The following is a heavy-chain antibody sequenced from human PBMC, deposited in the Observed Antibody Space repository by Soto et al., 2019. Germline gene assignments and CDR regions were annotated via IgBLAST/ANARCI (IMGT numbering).Heavy chain of an antibody. J-gene: IGHJ4*02. Sequence: GGSLRLSCAASGFTFSSHGMHWVRQAPGKGLEWVAVIWYDGTKQYYADSVKGRFTISRDDSKNSVYLQMNSLRAEDTAVYYCARDRRDGDTLWGQGVVVTVSS. CDR3: ARDRRDGDTL. CDR2: IWYDGTKQ. D-gene: IGHD5-18*01. CDR1: GFTFSSHG. V-gene: IGHV3-33*01.